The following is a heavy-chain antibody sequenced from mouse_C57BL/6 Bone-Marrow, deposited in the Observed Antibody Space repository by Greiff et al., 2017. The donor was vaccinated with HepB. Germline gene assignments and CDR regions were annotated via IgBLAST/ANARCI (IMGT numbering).Heavy chain of an antibody. Sequence: QVQLQQSGPELVKPGASVKISCKASGYAFSSSWMNWVKQRPGKGLEWIGRIYPGDGDTNYNGKFKGKATLTADKSSSTAYMQLSSLTSEDSAVYFCARVGYCYYYAMDYWGQGTSVTVSS. CDR2: IYPGDGDT. J-gene: IGHJ4*01. D-gene: IGHD2-3*01. CDR3: ARVGYCYYYAMDY. V-gene: IGHV1-82*01. CDR1: GYAFSSSW.